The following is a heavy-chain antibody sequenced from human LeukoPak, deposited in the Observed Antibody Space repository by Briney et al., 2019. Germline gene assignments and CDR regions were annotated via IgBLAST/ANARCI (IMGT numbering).Heavy chain of an antibody. D-gene: IGHD1-26*01. V-gene: IGHV3-23*01. J-gene: IGHJ4*02. CDR1: GFTFSSYA. CDR2: ISGSGGSS. CDR3: ARDSGASGSYSPFDY. Sequence: GGSLRLSYAASGFTFSSYAMSWVRQAPGKGLEWVSAISGSGGSSYYADSVKGRFTISRDNAKNSLYLQMNSLRAEDTAVYYCARDSGASGSYSPFDYWGQGTLVTVSS.